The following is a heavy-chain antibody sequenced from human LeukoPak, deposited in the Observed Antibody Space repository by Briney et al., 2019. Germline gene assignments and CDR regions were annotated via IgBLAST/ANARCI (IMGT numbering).Heavy chain of an antibody. Sequence: GGSLRLSSAASGFTFSNSWMTWVRQAPGKGLERVANIKEDGSETYYVGSVRGRFTISRDNAKNSMYLEMNSLRAEDTAVYFCARDRGWQQFDYWGQGTLVTVSS. D-gene: IGHD5-24*01. CDR2: IKEDGSET. V-gene: IGHV3-7*01. CDR3: ARDRGWQQFDY. J-gene: IGHJ4*02. CDR1: GFTFSNSW.